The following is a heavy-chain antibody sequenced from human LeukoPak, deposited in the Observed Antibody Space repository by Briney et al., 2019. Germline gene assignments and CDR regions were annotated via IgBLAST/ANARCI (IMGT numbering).Heavy chain of an antibody. D-gene: IGHD3-10*01. J-gene: IGHJ4*02. CDR2: ISSSSSYI. V-gene: IGHV3-21*01. CDR3: ARDLPKGPYGSGSHFDY. Sequence: GGSLRLSCAASGFTFSSYSMNWVRQAPEKGLEWVSSISSSSSYIYYADSVKGRFTISRDNAKNSLYLQMNSLRAEDTAVYYCARDLPKGPYGSGSHFDYWGQGTLVTVSS. CDR1: GFTFSSYS.